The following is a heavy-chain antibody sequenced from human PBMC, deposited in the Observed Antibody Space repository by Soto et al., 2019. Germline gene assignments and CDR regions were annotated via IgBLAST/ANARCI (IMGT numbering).Heavy chain of an antibody. V-gene: IGHV3-73*02. CDR2: IRSKAYSYAT. J-gene: IGHJ4*02. CDR3: LTSIREATREFDY. CDR1: GFSFSGST. Sequence: EVQLVESGGGLVQPGGSLKLSCAASGFSFSGSTMYWVRQASGKGLEWVGRIRSKAYSYATAYGASLKGRFSIFRDDTKNTAYLKINSLKSEDTAVYYCLTSIREATREFDYWGQGTLVTVFS. D-gene: IGHD7-27*01.